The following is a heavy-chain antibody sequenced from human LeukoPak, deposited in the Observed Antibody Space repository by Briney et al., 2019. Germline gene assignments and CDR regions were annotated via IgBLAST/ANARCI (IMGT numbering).Heavy chain of an antibody. V-gene: IGHV3-7*01. CDR3: ARHLGGSEDS. Sequence: GGSLRLSCAGSGFTFSNHWMSWVRQAPGKGLEWAANIKQDGSERYYVDSVKGRFTISRDNAKNSLYLQMNSLRVEDSAIYYCARHLGGSEDSWGQGTLVTVSS. J-gene: IGHJ4*02. CDR2: IKQDGSER. CDR1: GFTFSNHW. D-gene: IGHD3-10*01.